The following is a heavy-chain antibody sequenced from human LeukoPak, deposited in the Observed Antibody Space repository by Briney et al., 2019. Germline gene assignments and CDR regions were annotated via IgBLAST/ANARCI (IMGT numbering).Heavy chain of an antibody. D-gene: IGHD3-10*01. CDR1: GYTFSGYY. V-gene: IGHV1-2*02. J-gene: IGHJ1*01. Sequence: GASVTVSCKTSGYTFSGYYLNWVRQAPGEGLEWMGWVNPKSGGTNYAEKFLGRVTLTRDTSISTAYMEVSRLRSDDTAIYYCARGDGSGSFYFQDWGQGTLVTVSS. CDR2: VNPKSGGT. CDR3: ARGDGSGSFYFQD.